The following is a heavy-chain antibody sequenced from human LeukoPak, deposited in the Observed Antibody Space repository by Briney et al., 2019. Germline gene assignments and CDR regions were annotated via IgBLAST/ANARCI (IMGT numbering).Heavy chain of an antibody. V-gene: IGHV3-7*01. CDR3: ARDVWTGVAVSDY. CDR1: GFTFSSYW. CDR2: IKEDGSIQ. Sequence: GGSLRLSCVASGFTFSSYWMTWVRQAPGKGLEWLANIKEDGSIQYYLDSVRGRFTISRDNAKTSVYLQLNSLRADDTAVYYCARDVWTGVAVSDYWGRGTLVTVSS. D-gene: IGHD6-19*01. J-gene: IGHJ4*02.